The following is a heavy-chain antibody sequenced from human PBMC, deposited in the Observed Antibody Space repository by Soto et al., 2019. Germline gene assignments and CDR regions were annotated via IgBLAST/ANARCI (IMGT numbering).Heavy chain of an antibody. J-gene: IGHJ3*02. CDR1: NGSISSGDYY. CDR3: ARDIAFDI. Sequence: QVQLQESGPGLVKPSQTLSLTCTVSNGSISSGDYYWSWIRQPPGKGLEWIGYIYFNGRTSYNPSLKSRVIISLDTSKNQFSLKLSSVTAADTAVYYCARDIAFDIWGQGTMVTVSS. V-gene: IGHV4-30-4*01. CDR2: IYFNGRT.